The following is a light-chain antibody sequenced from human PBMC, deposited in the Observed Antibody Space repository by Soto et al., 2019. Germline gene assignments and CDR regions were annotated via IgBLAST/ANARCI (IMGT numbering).Light chain of an antibody. CDR3: QQYDNSIT. CDR1: QSVSSDN. V-gene: IGKV3-20*01. CDR2: GAS. J-gene: IGKJ5*01. Sequence: EIVLTQSPGTLSLSPGERATHSCRASQSVSSDNLAWYHQKPGQTPRLLIYGASSRATGIPDRFSGSGSGTYFTLTISRLEPEDFAVYYCQQYDNSITFGQGTRLEIE.